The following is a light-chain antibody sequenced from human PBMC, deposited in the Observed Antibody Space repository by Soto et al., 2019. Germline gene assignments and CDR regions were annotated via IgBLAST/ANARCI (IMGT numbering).Light chain of an antibody. CDR2: DVS. CDR3: SSFTTSTSYV. Sequence: QSVLTQPASVSGSPGQSIAISCTGTSSDVGGYNSVSWYQQYPGKAPKLMIHDVSNRSSGVSNRFSGSKSGNTASLTISGLQAEDEADYYCSSFTTSTSYVFGSGTKLTVL. CDR1: SSDVGGYNS. J-gene: IGLJ1*01. V-gene: IGLV2-14*01.